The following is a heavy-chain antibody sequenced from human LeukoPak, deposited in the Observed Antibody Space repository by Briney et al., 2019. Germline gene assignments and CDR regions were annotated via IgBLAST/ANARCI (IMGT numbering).Heavy chain of an antibody. J-gene: IGHJ4*02. CDR3: ASTYYDDTSGHYAY. CDR2: ISSSNNYT. Sequence: RGSLRLSCAASGFIFSDYYMTWIRQAPGKGLEWVSYISSSNNYTKYAESVKGRFTISRDNAKNSLFLQMNSLRAEDTAVYYCASTYYDDTSGHYAYWGQGTLVTVSS. V-gene: IGHV3-11*03. CDR1: GFIFSDYY. D-gene: IGHD3-22*01.